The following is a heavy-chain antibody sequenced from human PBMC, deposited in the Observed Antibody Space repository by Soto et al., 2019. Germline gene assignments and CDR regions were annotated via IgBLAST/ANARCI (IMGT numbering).Heavy chain of an antibody. D-gene: IGHD5-18*01. J-gene: IGHJ4*02. CDR2: ISYDGSNK. CDR1: GFTFSSYG. CDR3: AKGNTAMVKDY. V-gene: IGHV3-30*18. Sequence: QVQLVESEGGVVQPGRSLRLSCAASGFTFSSYGMHWVRQAPGKGLEWVAVISYDGSNKYYADSVKGRFTISRDNSKNTLYLQMNSLRAEDTAVYYCAKGNTAMVKDYWGQGTLVTVSS.